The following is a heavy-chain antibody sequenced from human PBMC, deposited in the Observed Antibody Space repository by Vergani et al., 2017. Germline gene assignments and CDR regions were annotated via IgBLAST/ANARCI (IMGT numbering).Heavy chain of an antibody. J-gene: IGHJ3*02. CDR2: ISGSGVSA. D-gene: IGHD6-19*01. CDR3: AKDAGYTSGWDPFDI. CDR1: EFTFSNYA. V-gene: IGHV3-23*04. Sequence: EVQLVESGGGLVQPGGSLRLTCAASEFTFSNYAMNWVRQAPGKGLEWVSGISGSGVSAYYTDSVKGRFTISRDNSKNTLYLQMNSLRAEDTAVYYCAKDAGYTSGWDPFDIWGQGTMVTVSS.